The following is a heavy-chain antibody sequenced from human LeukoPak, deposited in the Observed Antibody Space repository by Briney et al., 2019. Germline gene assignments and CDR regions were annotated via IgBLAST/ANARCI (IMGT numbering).Heavy chain of an antibody. D-gene: IGHD1-26*01. CDR1: GFTFSSYR. CDR2: ISGGGGST. Sequence: GGSLRLSCAASGFTFSSYRMNWVRQAPGKGLEWVSAISGGGGSTYYADSVKGRFTISRDNSKNTLYLQMSSLRAEDTAVYYCVYGGSYYVAWGQGTLVTVSS. CDR3: VYGGSYYVA. V-gene: IGHV3-23*01. J-gene: IGHJ5*02.